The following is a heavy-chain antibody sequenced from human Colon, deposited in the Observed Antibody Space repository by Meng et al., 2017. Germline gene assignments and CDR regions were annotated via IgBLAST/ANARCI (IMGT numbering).Heavy chain of an antibody. CDR3: ARHGGWHFDY. D-gene: IGHD6-19*01. CDR1: GGSISSSNY. CDR2: IYLSGSP. J-gene: IGHJ4*02. Sequence: QVALPESGPGLVEPSGTLSLPCAVSGGSISSSNYWSWVRQPPGKGLEWIGQIYLSGSPSYNPSLESRVTISVDKSKNQLSLRLTSVTAADTAIYYCARHGGWHFDYWGQGTLVTVSS. V-gene: IGHV4-4*02.